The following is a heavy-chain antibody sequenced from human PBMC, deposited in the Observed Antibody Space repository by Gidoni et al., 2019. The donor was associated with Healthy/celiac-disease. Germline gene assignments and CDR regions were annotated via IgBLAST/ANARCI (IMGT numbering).Heavy chain of an antibody. J-gene: IGHJ4*02. Sequence: SSYAISWVRQAPGQGLEWMGGIIPIFGTANYAQKFQGRVTITADESTSTAYMELSSLRSEDTAVYYCATGEQQLMSYFDYWGQGTLVTVSS. D-gene: IGHD6-13*01. V-gene: IGHV1-69*01. CDR3: ATGEQQLMSYFDY. CDR2: IIPIFGTA. CDR1: SSYA.